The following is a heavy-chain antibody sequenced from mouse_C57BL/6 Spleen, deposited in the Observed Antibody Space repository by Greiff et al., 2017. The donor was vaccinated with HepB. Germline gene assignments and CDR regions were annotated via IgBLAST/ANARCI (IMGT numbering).Heavy chain of an antibody. Sequence: QVQLQQPGAELVRPGTSVKLSCKASGYTFTSYWMHWVKQRPGQDLEWIGVIDPSDSYTNYNQKFKGKATLTVDTSSSTAHMQLSSLTSEDSAVYYCARSNEDYYAMDYWGQGTSVTDAS. CDR1: GYTFTSYW. CDR2: IDPSDSYT. CDR3: ARSNEDYYAMDY. J-gene: IGHJ4*01. V-gene: IGHV1-59*01.